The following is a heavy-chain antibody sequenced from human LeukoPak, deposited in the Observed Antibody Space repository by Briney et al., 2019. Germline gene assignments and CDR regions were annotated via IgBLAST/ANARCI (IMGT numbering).Heavy chain of an antibody. J-gene: IGHJ4*02. V-gene: IGHV3-23*01. CDR2: VSGSGSNT. Sequence: GGSLRLSCAASGLTFSNYAMTWVRQAPGKGLEWVSGVSGSGSNTYYEDSVKGRFTISRDNSKNTLYLQMSSLRAEDTAVYYCARRAGAYSHPYDYWGQGTLVTVSS. CDR3: ARRAGAYSHPYDY. D-gene: IGHD4/OR15-4a*01. CDR1: GLTFSNYA.